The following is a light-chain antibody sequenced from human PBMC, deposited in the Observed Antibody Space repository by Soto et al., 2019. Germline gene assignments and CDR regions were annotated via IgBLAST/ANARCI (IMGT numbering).Light chain of an antibody. CDR2: EVN. J-gene: IGLJ1*01. CDR3: SSYAGSSNV. V-gene: IGLV2-8*01. CDR1: SSDVGGYNY. Sequence: QSVLAQPPSASYSPGQSVAISCTGTSSDVGGYNYVSLYQQHPGKGPKLMIYEVNKRPSGVPDRFSGSKSGNTASLTVSGLQAEDEADYYCSSYAGSSNVFGTGTKVTVL.